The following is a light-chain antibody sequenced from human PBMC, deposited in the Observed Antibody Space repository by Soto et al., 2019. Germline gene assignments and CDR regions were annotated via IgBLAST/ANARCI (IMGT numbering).Light chain of an antibody. CDR2: EVS. J-gene: IGLJ2*01. Sequence: QSALTQPPSASGSPGQSVTISCTGTSSDVGGYNYVSWYQQHPGKAPKLMIYEVSKRPSGVPDRFSGSKSGNPASLTVSGLQAEDEADYYCSSYAGSNNVVVFGGGTKLTVL. V-gene: IGLV2-8*01. CDR3: SSYAGSNNVVV. CDR1: SSDVGGYNY.